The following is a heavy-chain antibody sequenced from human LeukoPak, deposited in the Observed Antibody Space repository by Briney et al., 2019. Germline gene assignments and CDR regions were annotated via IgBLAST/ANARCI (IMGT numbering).Heavy chain of an antibody. Sequence: VASVKVSCKASGGTFSSYAISWVRQAPGQGLEWMGGIIPIFGTANYAQKFQGRVTITADESTSTAYMELSSLRSEDTAVYYCARAGVVVIGVPWWFDPWGQGTLVTVSS. CDR2: IIPIFGTA. J-gene: IGHJ5*02. D-gene: IGHD2-21*01. CDR3: ARAGVVVIGVPWWFDP. CDR1: GGTFSSYA. V-gene: IGHV1-69*13.